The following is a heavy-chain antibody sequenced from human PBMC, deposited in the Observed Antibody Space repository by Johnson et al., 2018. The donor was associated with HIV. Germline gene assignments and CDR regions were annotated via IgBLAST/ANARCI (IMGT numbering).Heavy chain of an antibody. CDR3: ARISLVGQLGDDAFDI. V-gene: IGHV3-20*04. D-gene: IGHD6-6*01. Sequence: EVQLVESGGSVVRPGESLRLSCAASGFTFDDYGMSWVRQAPGKGLEWVSGINWNGDSTGYADSVKGRFTISRDNAKNSLYLQMNSLRAEDTAVYYCARISLVGQLGDDAFDIWGQGTMVTVSS. CDR1: GFTFDDYG. J-gene: IGHJ3*02. CDR2: INWNGDST.